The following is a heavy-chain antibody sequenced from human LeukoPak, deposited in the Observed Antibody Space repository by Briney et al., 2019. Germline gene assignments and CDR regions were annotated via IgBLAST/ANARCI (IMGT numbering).Heavy chain of an antibody. V-gene: IGHV3-9*01. CDR3: AIIGPVVPAANAGDDAFDI. CDR1: GFTFDDYA. CDR2: ISWNSGSI. Sequence: GGSLRLSCAASGFTFDDYAMHWVRQAPGKGLEWVSGISWNSGSIGYADSVKGRFTISRDNAKNSLYLQMNSLRAEDTALYYCAIIGPVVPAANAGDDAFDIWGQGTMVTVSS. D-gene: IGHD2-2*01. J-gene: IGHJ3*02.